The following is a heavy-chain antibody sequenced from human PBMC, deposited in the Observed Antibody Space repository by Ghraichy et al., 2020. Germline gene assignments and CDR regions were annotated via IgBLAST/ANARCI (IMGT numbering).Heavy chain of an antibody. J-gene: IGHJ4*02. CDR3: ARRGEDTYYYDSSGYYFLDY. CDR2: IYYSGST. CDR1: GGSVSSGSYY. D-gene: IGHD3-22*01. V-gene: IGHV4-61*01. Sequence: LSLTCTVSGGSVSSGSYYWSWIRQPPGKGLEWIGYIYYSGSTNYNPSLKSRVTISVDTSKNQFSLKLSSVTAADTAVYYCARRGEDTYYYDSSGYYFLDYWGQGTLVTVSS.